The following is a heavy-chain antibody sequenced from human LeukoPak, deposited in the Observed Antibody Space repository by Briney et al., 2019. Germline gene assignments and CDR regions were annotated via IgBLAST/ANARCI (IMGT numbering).Heavy chain of an antibody. V-gene: IGHV3-21*01. D-gene: IGHD4-23*01. CDR3: ARDGDTVLTRGYYYYMDV. CDR1: GFTFSSYT. J-gene: IGHJ6*03. Sequence: TGGSLRLSCAASGFTFSSYTVNWVRQAPGKGLEWVSSISSSSSYIYYVDSVKGRFTISRDNAKKSLYLQMNSLRAEDTALYYCARDGDTVLTRGYYYYMDVWGKGTTVTVSS. CDR2: ISSSSSYI.